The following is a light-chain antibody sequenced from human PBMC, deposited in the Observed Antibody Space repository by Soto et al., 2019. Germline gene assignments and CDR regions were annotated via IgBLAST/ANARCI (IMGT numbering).Light chain of an antibody. V-gene: IGKV3-15*01. CDR2: GAS. CDR1: QSVSSN. Sequence: EIVMTQSPATLSVSPGERATLSCRASQSVSSNLAWYQQKPGQAPRLLIYGASTRATGIPARFSGSGSGTEFTVSISSVQSEDFAVYYCQQYNNWPLTFGGGTKVEIK. CDR3: QQYNNWPLT. J-gene: IGKJ4*01.